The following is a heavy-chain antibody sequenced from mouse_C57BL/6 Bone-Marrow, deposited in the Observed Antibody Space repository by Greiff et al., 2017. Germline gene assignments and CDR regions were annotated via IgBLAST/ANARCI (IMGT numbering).Heavy chain of an antibody. CDR1: GYTFTDYY. Sequence: VQLQQSGPELVKPGASVKISCKASGYTFTDYYMNWVKQSHGKSLEWIGDINPNNGGTSYNQKFKGKATLTVDKSSSTAYMELRSLTSEDSAVYYCARGSDYYGSSYKGMDYWGQGTSVTVSS. CDR2: INPNNGGT. V-gene: IGHV1-26*01. D-gene: IGHD1-1*01. CDR3: ARGSDYYGSSYKGMDY. J-gene: IGHJ4*01.